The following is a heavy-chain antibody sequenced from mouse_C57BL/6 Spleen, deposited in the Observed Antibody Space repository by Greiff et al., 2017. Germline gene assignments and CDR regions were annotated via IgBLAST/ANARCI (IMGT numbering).Heavy chain of an antibody. CDR1: GFNIKDYY. CDR3: ARGGVYDYVGGAMDD. Sequence: VQLQQSGAELVKPGASVKLSCTASGFNIKDYYMHWVKQRTEQGLEWIGRIDPEDGETKYASKFQGKATLTADTSSNTAYLQLSSLTSEDTAVEYCARGGVYDYVGGAMDDGGQGTSVTVSS. J-gene: IGHJ4*01. CDR2: IDPEDGET. V-gene: IGHV14-2*01. D-gene: IGHD2-4*01.